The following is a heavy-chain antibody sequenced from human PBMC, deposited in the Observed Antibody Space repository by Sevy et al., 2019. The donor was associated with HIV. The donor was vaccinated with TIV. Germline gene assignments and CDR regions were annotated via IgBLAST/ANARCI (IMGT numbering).Heavy chain of an antibody. J-gene: IGHJ6*02. Sequence: SETLSLTCTVSGGSISSYYWSWIRQPPGKGLEWIGYIYYSGSTNYNPSLKSRVTISVDTSKNQSSLKLSSVTAADTAVYYCAKAQKYYDILTGYWDYYYYGMDVWGQGTTVTVSS. D-gene: IGHD3-9*01. V-gene: IGHV4-59*01. CDR2: IYYSGST. CDR3: AKAQKYYDILTGYWDYYYYGMDV. CDR1: GGSISSYY.